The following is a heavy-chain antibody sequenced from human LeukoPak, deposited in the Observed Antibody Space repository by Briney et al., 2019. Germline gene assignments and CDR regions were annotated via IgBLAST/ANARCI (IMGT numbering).Heavy chain of an antibody. V-gene: IGHV4-61*02. Sequence: PSETLSLTCTVSGGSISSGSYYWSWIRQPAGKGLEWIGRIHPSGSTNYNPSLKSRVTLSVDTSKNQFSLKLSSVTAADTAVYYCARGPPPDFDYWGRGTLVTVSS. CDR2: IHPSGST. CDR1: GGSISSGSYY. J-gene: IGHJ4*02. CDR3: ARGPPPDFDY.